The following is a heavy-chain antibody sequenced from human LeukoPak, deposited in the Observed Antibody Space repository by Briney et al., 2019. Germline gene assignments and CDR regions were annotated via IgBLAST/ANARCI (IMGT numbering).Heavy chain of an antibody. Sequence: PGGSLRPSCAASGFTFSRNWMHWVRQVPGKGLEWVSALSGSGGNTYYADSVKGRFTISRDNSKNTLYLQMNSLRAEDTAKYYCAKVASLCTSTSCVRGGFDYWGAGTLGSVSS. CDR3: AKVASLCTSTSCVRGGFDY. CDR2: LSGSGGNT. V-gene: IGHV3-23*01. D-gene: IGHD2-2*01. J-gene: IGHJ4*02. CDR1: GFTFSRNW.